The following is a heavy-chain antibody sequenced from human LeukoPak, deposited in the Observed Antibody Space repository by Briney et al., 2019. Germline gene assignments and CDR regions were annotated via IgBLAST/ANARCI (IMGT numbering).Heavy chain of an antibody. D-gene: IGHD3-10*01. J-gene: IGHJ4*02. Sequence: SETLSLTCTVSGGSLSSSSYYWGWIRQPPGKGLEWIGSIYYSGSTYYNPSLMSRVTISVDTSKNQFSLKLSSVTAADTAVYYCASGPWFVEFYFDYWGQGTLVTVSS. CDR1: GGSLSSSSYY. CDR2: IYYSGST. CDR3: ASGPWFVEFYFDY. V-gene: IGHV4-39*07.